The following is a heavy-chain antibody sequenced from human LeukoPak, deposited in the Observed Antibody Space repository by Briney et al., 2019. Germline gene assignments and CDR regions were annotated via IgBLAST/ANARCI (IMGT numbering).Heavy chain of an antibody. CDR2: ISSSSSII. CDR1: GFTFSTYS. V-gene: IGHV3-48*01. J-gene: IGHJ4*02. Sequence: GGSLRLSCAASGFTFSTYSMNWVRQASGKGLEWVSYISSSSSIIYYADSVKGRFTISRDNAKNSLYLQMNSLRAEDTAVYYCARVPLYTRSYYFDYWGQGTLVTVSS. CDR3: ARVPLYTRSYYFDY. D-gene: IGHD6-13*01.